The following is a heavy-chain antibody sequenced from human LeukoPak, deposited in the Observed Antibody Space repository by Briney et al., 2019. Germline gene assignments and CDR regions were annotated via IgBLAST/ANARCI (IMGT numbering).Heavy chain of an antibody. CDR1: GYTFTGYY. D-gene: IGHD2-2*01. V-gene: IGHV1-2*02. J-gene: IGHJ5*02. CDR2: INPNSGGT. Sequence: ASVKVSCKASGYTFTGYYMHWVRQAPGQGLEWMGWINPNSGGTNYAQKFQGRVTMTRDTSISTAYMELSRLRSDDTAVYYCVRDGDIVVVPAAFYLFDPWGQGTLVTVSS. CDR3: VRDGDIVVVPAAFYLFDP.